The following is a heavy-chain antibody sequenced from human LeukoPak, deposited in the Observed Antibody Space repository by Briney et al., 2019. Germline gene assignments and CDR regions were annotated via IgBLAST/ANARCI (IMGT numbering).Heavy chain of an antibody. Sequence: PSETLSLTCTVSGGSIRSYYWSWVRQPPEKGLEWIGYIYYSGSTNYSPSLKSRVTISVDTSKNQFSLKLSSVTAADTAVYYCAAAAVGYPYWGQGTLVTVSS. J-gene: IGHJ4*02. D-gene: IGHD6-13*01. V-gene: IGHV4-59*01. CDR2: IYYSGST. CDR3: AAAAVGYPY. CDR1: GGSIRSYY.